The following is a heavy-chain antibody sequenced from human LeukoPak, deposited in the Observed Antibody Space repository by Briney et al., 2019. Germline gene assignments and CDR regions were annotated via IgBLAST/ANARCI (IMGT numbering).Heavy chain of an antibody. CDR1: GGTFSSYA. CDR2: TIPIFGTA. D-gene: IGHD1-26*01. CDR3: ARETSIVGATHWYFDL. J-gene: IGHJ2*01. V-gene: IGHV1-69*13. Sequence: SVKVSCKASGGTFSSYAISWVRQAPGQGLEWMGGTIPIFGTANYAQKFQGRVTITADESTSTAYMELSSLRSEDTAVYYCARETSIVGATHWYFDLWGRGTLVTVSS.